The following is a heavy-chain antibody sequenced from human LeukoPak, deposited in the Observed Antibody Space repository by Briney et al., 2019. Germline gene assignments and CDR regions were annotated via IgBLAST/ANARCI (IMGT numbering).Heavy chain of an antibody. CDR3: AREDGSGSYHFDY. V-gene: IGHV3-33*01. CDR1: GFTFSSYG. J-gene: IGHJ4*02. Sequence: GGSLRLSCAASGFTFSSYGMHWVRQAPGKGLEWVAVIWYDGSSKYYADSVKGRFTISRDNSKNTLYLQMNSLRAEDTAVYYCAREDGSGSYHFDYWGQGTLVTVSS. D-gene: IGHD3-10*01. CDR2: IWYDGSSK.